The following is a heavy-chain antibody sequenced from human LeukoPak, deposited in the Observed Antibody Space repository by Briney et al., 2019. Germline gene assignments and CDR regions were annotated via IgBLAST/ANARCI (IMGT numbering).Heavy chain of an antibody. V-gene: IGHV3-23*01. J-gene: IGHJ6*04. CDR3: AKGPSSGWWDYYYGMDV. Sequence: GGSLRLSCAASGFTFSSYAMSWVRQAPGKGLEWVSAISGSGGSTYYADSVKGRFTISRDNSKNTLYLQTNSLRAEDTAVYYCAKGPSSGWWDYYYGMDVWGKGTTVTVSS. CDR1: GFTFSSYA. CDR2: ISGSGGST. D-gene: IGHD6-19*01.